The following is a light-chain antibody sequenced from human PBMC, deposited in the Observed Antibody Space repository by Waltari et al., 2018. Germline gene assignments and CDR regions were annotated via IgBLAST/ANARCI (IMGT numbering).Light chain of an antibody. CDR3: QSFDSTNPWV. V-gene: IGLV6-57*02. Sequence: NFMLTQPHSESESPGKTSNISCTSSSGSSGSGYVQRDQQRPGSAPTTMIYEDKKRPSGVPDRFSGSIDSSSNSASLTISGLKTEDEADYYCQSFDSTNPWVFGGGTKLTVL. CDR1: SGSSGSGY. CDR2: EDK. J-gene: IGLJ3*02.